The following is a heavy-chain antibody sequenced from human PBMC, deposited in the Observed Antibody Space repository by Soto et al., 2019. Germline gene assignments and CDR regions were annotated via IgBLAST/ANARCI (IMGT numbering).Heavy chain of an antibody. CDR1: GGSISSSSYS. J-gene: IGHJ6*02. Sequence: QLQLQESGPRLVKPSETLSLTCSVSGGSISSSSYSWGWIRQPPGKGLEWIGTIYYSGSTHYNPSLAGRVAISAEAHNHQLSLRLSSVTAADTAVYYCGRQPGHCGSTTCFGYYSVDVWGQGTTVTVS. V-gene: IGHV4-39*01. D-gene: IGHD2-2*01. CDR2: IYYSGST. CDR3: GRQPGHCGSTTCFGYYSVDV.